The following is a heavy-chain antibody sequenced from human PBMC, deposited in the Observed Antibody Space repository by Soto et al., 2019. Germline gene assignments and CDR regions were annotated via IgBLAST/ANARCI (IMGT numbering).Heavy chain of an antibody. J-gene: IGHJ4*02. CDR2: IDNGGST. CDR3: VKRSLLMAPT. V-gene: IGHV4-39*01. D-gene: IGHD1-26*01. CDR1: GRTFNINADF. Sequence: PSEPLSLTCTVSGRTFNINADFWYLAWIRQPPGKGLEWIGSIDNGGSTHYNAPLKSRVIISADTSKNQFSLSLNSVTAADTAVYYCVKRSLLMAPTWGQGIQVTVSS.